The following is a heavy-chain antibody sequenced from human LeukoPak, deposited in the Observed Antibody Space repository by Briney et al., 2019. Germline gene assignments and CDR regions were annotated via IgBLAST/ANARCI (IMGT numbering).Heavy chain of an antibody. CDR3: ARGGYYGSGRYYFDS. Sequence: GGSLRLSCAASGFTFSSYWMHWVRQAPGKGLVWVSRIKSDGSNTNYADSVKGRFTISRDNAKNTLHLQLNSLSAEDTAVYYCARGGYYGSGRYYFDSWRQGTLVTVSS. J-gene: IGHJ4*02. CDR2: IKSDGSNT. CDR1: GFTFSSYW. V-gene: IGHV3-74*01. D-gene: IGHD3-3*01.